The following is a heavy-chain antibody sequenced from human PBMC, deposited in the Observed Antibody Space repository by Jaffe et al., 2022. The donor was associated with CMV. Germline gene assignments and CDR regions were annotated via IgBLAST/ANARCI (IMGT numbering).Heavy chain of an antibody. CDR3: VRDREYWTFDY. D-gene: IGHD2-15*01. CDR1: GLTFSSSW. CDR2: ISPDGTSK. Sequence: EVHLVESGGGPVQPGGPRRLSCAASGLTFSSSWMNWVRQAPGKGLEWVASISPDGTSKAYVDSVKGRFTVSRDNAENLLFLQMDSLRVEDTAVYYCVRDREYWTFDYWGQGTLVTVSS. V-gene: IGHV3-7*01. J-gene: IGHJ4*02.